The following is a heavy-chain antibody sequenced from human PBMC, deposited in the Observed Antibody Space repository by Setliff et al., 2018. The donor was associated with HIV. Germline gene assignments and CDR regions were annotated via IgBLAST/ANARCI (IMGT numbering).Heavy chain of an antibody. CDR2: IRSKTAGGTI. D-gene: IGHD3-10*01. J-gene: IGHJ3*02. CDR3: ASDRVDGSENYYNAFDI. V-gene: IGHV3-15*01. CDR1: GFSFSNVW. Sequence: GGSVRLSCAASGFSFSNVWMSWVRQAPGKGLEWVGRIRSKTAGGTIEYAAPVKGRFTISRDDSENTLYLQMNSLKTEDTAEYYCASDRVDGSENYYNAFDIWGQGTMVTVSS.